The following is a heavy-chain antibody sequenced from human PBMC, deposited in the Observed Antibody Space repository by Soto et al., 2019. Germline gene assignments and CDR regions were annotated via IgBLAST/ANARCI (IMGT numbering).Heavy chain of an antibody. D-gene: IGHD1-1*01. CDR2: ISAHNGNT. V-gene: IGHV1-18*01. CDR1: GYTFTSYG. J-gene: IGHJ4*02. Sequence: QVNLVQSGAEVKKPGASVKVSCKGSGYTFTSYGITWVRQAPGQGLEWMGWISAHNGNTDYAQRLQGRVTVTRDTSTSTAYMELWSLRSVDTAVYYCARGRYGDYWGQGALVTVSS. CDR3: ARGRYGDY.